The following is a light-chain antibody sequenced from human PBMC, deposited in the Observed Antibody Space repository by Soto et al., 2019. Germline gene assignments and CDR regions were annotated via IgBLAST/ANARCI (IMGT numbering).Light chain of an antibody. CDR1: RSVSSTS. J-gene: IGKJ1*01. CDR3: KQYGASWT. CDR2: DAS. V-gene: IGKV3-20*01. Sequence: EIVLTQAPGTLSLSPRVRVTLSCRASRSVSSTSSAWYQQIPGQAPSLPIYDASTRATGSPDRLSGSGSGTDFAHSISRLDPEDFAMYYCKQYGASWTYGQWTKVEIK.